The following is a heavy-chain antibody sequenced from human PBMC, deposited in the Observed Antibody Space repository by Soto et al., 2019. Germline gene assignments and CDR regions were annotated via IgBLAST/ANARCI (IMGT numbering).Heavy chain of an antibody. CDR3: ARGGYYDSSGSRNYYYYGMNV. CDR1: GYTFTSYG. CDR2: ISAYDGYT. Sequence: QAQLVQSGAEVKKPGASVKVSCKASGYTFTSYGINWVRQAPGQGLEWLGWISAYDGYTKYAQILQGRVNMTTDTSTKTAYMELRSLRSDDTAMYYCARGGYYDSSGSRNYYYYGMNVWGQGTTVTVSS. J-gene: IGHJ6*02. V-gene: IGHV1-18*01. D-gene: IGHD3-22*01.